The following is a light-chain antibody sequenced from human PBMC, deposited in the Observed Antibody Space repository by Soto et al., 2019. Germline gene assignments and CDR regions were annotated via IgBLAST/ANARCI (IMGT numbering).Light chain of an antibody. J-gene: IGKJ5*01. CDR1: QSISSW. CDR3: QQANSFPVT. V-gene: IGKV1-5*01. CDR2: DAS. Sequence: DIQMTQSPSTLSASVGDRVTITCRASQSISSWLAWYQQKPGKPPKLLIYDASTLQSGVPSRFSGSGSGTDFTLTISSLQPEDFATYYCQQANSFPVTFGQGTRLENK.